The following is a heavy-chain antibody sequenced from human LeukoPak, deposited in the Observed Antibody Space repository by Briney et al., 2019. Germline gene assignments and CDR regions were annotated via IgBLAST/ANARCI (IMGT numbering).Heavy chain of an antibody. V-gene: IGHV3-23*01. CDR3: AKRGVVIRVILVGFHKEAYYFDS. CDR2: ISDSGGRT. D-gene: IGHD3-22*01. Sequence: GGSLRLSCTASGFAFDEHGMSWVRQVPGKGLEWVSGISDSGGRTNYADSVKGRFTISRDNPKNTLYLQMNSLRAEDTAVYFCAKRGVVIRVILVGFHKEAYYFDSWGQGALVTVSS. CDR1: GFAFDEHG. J-gene: IGHJ4*02.